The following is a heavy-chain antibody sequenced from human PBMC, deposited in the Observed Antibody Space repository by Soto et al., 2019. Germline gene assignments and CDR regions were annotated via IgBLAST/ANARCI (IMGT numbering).Heavy chain of an antibody. CDR2: ISYGGSNK. J-gene: IGHJ4*02. V-gene: IGHV3-30*18. CDR1: GFTFSSYA. CDR3: AKGPTYSGFDY. D-gene: IGHD6-13*01. Sequence: GGSLRLSCAASGFTFSSYAMSWVRQAPGKGLEWVAVISYGGSNKYYADSVKGRFTISRDNSKNTLYLQMDSLRAEDTAVYYCAKGPTYSGFDYWGQGTLVTVSS.